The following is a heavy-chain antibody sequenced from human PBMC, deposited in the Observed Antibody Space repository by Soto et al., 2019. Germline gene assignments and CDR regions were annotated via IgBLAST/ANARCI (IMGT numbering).Heavy chain of an antibody. CDR1: VITFSSDW. CDR2: INQDGSEK. J-gene: IGHJ3*02. D-gene: IGHD3-16*01. V-gene: IGHV3-7*03. Sequence: EVQLVESGGGLVQPGGSLRLSCAASVITFSSDWMSWVRQAPGKGLEWVANINQDGSEKTYVDSVKGRFTISRDSAKNSLYLQMNSLRAEDTAVYYCARVGAQSDAFDIWGQGTMVTVSS. CDR3: ARVGAQSDAFDI.